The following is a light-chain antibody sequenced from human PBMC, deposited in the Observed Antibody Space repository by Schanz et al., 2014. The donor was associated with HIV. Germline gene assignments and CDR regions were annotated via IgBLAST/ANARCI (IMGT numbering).Light chain of an antibody. CDR2: RNN. V-gene: IGLV1-44*01. CDR1: TSNIGSNT. J-gene: IGLJ3*02. Sequence: QSVLTQPPSASGTPGQRVTISCSGGTSNIGSNTVNWYQQLPGTAPKLLIYRNNQRPSGVPDRFSGSKSGTSASLAISGLQSEDEADYYCAAWDDSLNGPVFGGGTKLTVL. CDR3: AAWDDSLNGPV.